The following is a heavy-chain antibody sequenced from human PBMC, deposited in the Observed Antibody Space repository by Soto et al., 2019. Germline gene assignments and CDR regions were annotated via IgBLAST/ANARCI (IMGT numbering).Heavy chain of an antibody. J-gene: IGHJ4*02. Sequence: GESLKISCKGSGYSFTSYWIGWVRQMPGKGLEWMGIIYPGDSDTRYSPSFQGQVTISADKSISTAYLQWSSPKASDPRYSPSFQGQVTISADKSFSTAYLRWGGLKASDTAMYYCAIAPVKTYYYDSSGYNPFDYWGQGTLVTVSS. CDR1: GYSFTSYW. D-gene: IGHD3-10*01. CDR2: IYPGDSDT. CDR3: FQGQVTISADKSFSTAYLRWGGLKASDTAMYYCAIAPVKTYYYDSSGYNPFDY. V-gene: IGHV5-51*01.